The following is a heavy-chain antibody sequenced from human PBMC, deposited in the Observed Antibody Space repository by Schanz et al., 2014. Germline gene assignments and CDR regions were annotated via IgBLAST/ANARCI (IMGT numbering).Heavy chain of an antibody. V-gene: IGHV3-30*02. D-gene: IGHD1-7*01. J-gene: IGHJ4*02. CDR3: ARDHLDLIHDY. CDR1: GFTFSSYA. CDR2: IRYDASNE. Sequence: VQLLESGGGLVQPGGSLRLSCAASGFTFSSYAMSWVRQAPGKGLEWVAFIRYDASNEYYADSVKGRFTISRDNAKNTLYLQMNSLRDEDTAVHYCARDHLDLIHDYWGQGTLVTVSS.